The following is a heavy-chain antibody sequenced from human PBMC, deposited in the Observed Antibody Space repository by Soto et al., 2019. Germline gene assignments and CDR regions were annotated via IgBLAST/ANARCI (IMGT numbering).Heavy chain of an antibody. J-gene: IGHJ5*02. CDR1: GASIDNNGYS. CDR2: NNNRADT. CDR3: ARGGSGWKALNWFDP. D-gene: IGHD6-19*01. Sequence: KTXGTLSLTCAVSGASIDNNGYSWTWIRQHPGKGLEWIGTNNNRADTYYNPSLKSRLTISLDTSQNHFSLRLNAVTAADTAIYYCARGGSGWKALNWFDPWGLGIMVTVSS. V-gene: IGHV4-31*11.